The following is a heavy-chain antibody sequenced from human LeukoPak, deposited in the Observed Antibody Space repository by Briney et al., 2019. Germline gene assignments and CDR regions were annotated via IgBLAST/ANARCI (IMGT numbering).Heavy chain of an antibody. CDR2: ISSSGAST. Sequence: PGGSLRLSCAASGFTFSSYAMSWVRQAPGEGLEWFSAISSSGASTYYADSVKGRFTISRHNSKNTLYLQMNSLRAEDTAVYYCPRDYLRSRITMIVVVITPTYWGQGTLVTVSS. J-gene: IGHJ4*02. CDR1: GFTFSSYA. V-gene: IGHV3-23*01. D-gene: IGHD3-22*01. CDR3: PRDYLRSRITMIVVVITPTY.